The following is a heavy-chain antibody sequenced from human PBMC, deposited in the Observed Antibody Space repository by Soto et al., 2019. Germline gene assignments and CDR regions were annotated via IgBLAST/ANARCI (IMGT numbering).Heavy chain of an antibody. Sequence: AETLSLTCAVSGASISSSSYYWGRIRQPPGQGLEWIGRIYYSGSTYDNPYLKSRVTISVDTSKNQFSLKLSSVTAADTAVYYCASFATFGVETGGRGYDMDVWGKGSTVTVYS. J-gene: IGHJ6*03. D-gene: IGHD3-3*01. CDR1: GASISSSSYY. V-gene: IGHV4-39*01. CDR3: ASFATFGVETGGRGYDMDV. CDR2: IYYSGST.